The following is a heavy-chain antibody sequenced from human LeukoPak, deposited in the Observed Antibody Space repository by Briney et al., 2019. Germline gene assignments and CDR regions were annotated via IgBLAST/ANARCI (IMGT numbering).Heavy chain of an antibody. CDR2: ISSGSTYI. CDR1: GFTFSRYS. Sequence: PGGSLRLSCAASGFTFSRYSMNWVRQAPGKGLEWVSSISSGSTYIYYADSVKGRFTISRDNAKNSLYLQMNSLRAEDTAVYYCARAPTAPSYYFDYWGQGTLVTVSS. J-gene: IGHJ4*02. CDR3: ARAPTAPSYYFDY. V-gene: IGHV3-21*01.